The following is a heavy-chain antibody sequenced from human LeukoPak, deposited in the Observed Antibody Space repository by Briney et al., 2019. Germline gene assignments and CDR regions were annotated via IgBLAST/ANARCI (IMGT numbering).Heavy chain of an antibody. J-gene: IGHJ4*02. V-gene: IGHV4-39*01. CDR2: IYYSGST. D-gene: IGHD3-10*01. CDR1: GDSISSSNSY. CDR3: ARRPAIIMDRGVVYYFDS. Sequence: SETLSLTCTVSGDSISSSNSYWGWIRQLPGKGLEWFGTIYYSGSTYYNPSLKSRVSISLDTSKKQFSLKLSSVTAADTAVYYCARRPAIIMDRGVVYYFDSWGQGVLVTVSS.